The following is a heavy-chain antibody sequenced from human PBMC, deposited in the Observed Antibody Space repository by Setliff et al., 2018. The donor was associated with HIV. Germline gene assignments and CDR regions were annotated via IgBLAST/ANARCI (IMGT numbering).Heavy chain of an antibody. J-gene: IGHJ4*01. CDR1: GFGFSTFD. CDR2: VSPDGYDT. CDR3: AVSFTMATGIFDN. Sequence: GGSLRLSCAAFGFGFSTFDMDWVRQTPGKGLEWVSDVSPDGYDTSYADAVKGRFTISRDNAENTLYLQMNSLRVEDTAVYYCAVSFTMATGIFDNWGHGALVTVSS. V-gene: IGHV3-23*01. D-gene: IGHD3-10*01.